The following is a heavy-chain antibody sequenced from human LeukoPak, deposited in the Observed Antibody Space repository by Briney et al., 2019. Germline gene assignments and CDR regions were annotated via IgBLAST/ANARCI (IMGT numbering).Heavy chain of an antibody. D-gene: IGHD3-22*01. V-gene: IGHV3-33*01. J-gene: IGHJ4*02. CDR1: GFTFTNYG. CDR3: ARAYYYDVSVTPDY. CDR2: IWYDGSNE. Sequence: PGGSLRVSCVASGFTFTNYGMHWVRQAPGKGLEWVAIIWYDGSNEYYADSVKGRFTISRDTSKNTLYLQMNSLRAEDTAVYYCARAYYYDVSVTPDYWGQGTLVTVSS.